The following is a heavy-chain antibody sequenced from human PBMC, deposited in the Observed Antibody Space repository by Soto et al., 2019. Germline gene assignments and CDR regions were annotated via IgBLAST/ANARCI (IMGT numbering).Heavy chain of an antibody. D-gene: IGHD6-13*01. CDR2: INTDSTSI. V-gene: IGHV3-48*03. J-gene: IGHJ4*02. CDR3: ARGYGNSFY. Sequence: PGGSLRLSCAASGFSFSNYEMHWVRQAPGKGLEWVSYINTDSTSIYYADSVQGRFTVSRDNAKNSLYLQMNSLKAEDTAVYYCARGYGNSFYWGQGTLVTVSS. CDR1: GFSFSNYE.